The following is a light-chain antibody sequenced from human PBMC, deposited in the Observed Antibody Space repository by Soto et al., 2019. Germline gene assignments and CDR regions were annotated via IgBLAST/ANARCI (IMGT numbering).Light chain of an antibody. V-gene: IGKV1-5*03. CDR1: QRITNC. CDR3: QQHNPYSPYT. CDR2: DAS. J-gene: IGKJ2*01. Sequence: DIQMTQSPSTLSASVGDRVTITCRASQRITNCLAWYQQKPGKAPKLLIFDASSLRSGVPSRFSGSGSGTEFTLTISSLQPEDFATYYCQQHNPYSPYTFGHGTKLEIK.